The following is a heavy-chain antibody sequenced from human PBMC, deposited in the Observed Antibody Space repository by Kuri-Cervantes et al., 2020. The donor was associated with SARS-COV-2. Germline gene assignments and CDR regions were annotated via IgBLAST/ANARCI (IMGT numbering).Heavy chain of an antibody. J-gene: IGHJ4*02. CDR1: GDSIRDYY. D-gene: IGHD6-19*01. V-gene: IGHV4-59*01. CDR3: ARSWVSVAARYGGFDN. Sequence: GSLRLSCNVSGDSIRDYYWNWIRQSPEKGLEWIGYVYYSGITDYNPSLKSRVTISVHTSKNQFSLRLNSVTAADTAIYYCARSWVSVAARYGGFDNWGQGTLVTVSS. CDR2: VYYSGIT.